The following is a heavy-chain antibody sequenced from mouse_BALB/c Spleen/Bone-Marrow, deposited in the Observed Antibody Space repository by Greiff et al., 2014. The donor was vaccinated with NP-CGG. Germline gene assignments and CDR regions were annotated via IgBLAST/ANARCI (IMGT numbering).Heavy chain of an antibody. CDR3: ARSGERYGAMDY. J-gene: IGHJ4*01. CDR2: ISNGGTYT. Sequence: EVHLVESGGGLVKPGGSLKLSCAASGFTFSDFYMFWFRQTPEKRLEWVATISNGGTYTYYPDSVKGRFTISRDNAKSNLYLQMSSLKSEDTAMYYCARSGERYGAMDYWGQGTSVTVTS. CDR1: GFTFSDFY. V-gene: IGHV5-4*02. D-gene: IGHD1-1*02.